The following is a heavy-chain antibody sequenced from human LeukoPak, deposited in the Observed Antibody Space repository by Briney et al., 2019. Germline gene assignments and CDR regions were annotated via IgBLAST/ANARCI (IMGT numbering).Heavy chain of an antibody. V-gene: IGHV7-4-1*02. D-gene: IGHD3-16*01. CDR3: AKDPGLWGY. J-gene: IGHJ4*02. CDR1: GYTFTSYA. Sequence: ASVKVSCKASGYTFTSYAMNWVRQAPGQGLEWMGWINTNTGNPTYAQGFTGRFVFSLDTSVSTAYLQMNSLRAEDTAVYYCAKDPGLWGYWGQGTLVTVSS. CDR2: INTNTGNP.